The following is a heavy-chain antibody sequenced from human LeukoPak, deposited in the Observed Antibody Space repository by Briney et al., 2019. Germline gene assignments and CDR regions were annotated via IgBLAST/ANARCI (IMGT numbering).Heavy chain of an antibody. V-gene: IGHV3-23*01. D-gene: IGHD4/OR15-4a*01. CDR2: ISGSGGAT. CDR3: AKGAYYFDY. Sequence: GGSLRLSCAASGFTVSSNYMSWVRQAPGKGLEWVSAISGSGGATYSADSVKGRFTISRDNSKNTLYLQMNSLRAEDTAIYYCAKGAYYFDYWGQGTLVTVSS. J-gene: IGHJ4*02. CDR1: GFTVSSNY.